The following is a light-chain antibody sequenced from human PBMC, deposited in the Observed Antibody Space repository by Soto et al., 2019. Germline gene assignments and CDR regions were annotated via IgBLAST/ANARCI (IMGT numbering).Light chain of an antibody. CDR3: QQYNSYSPWT. CDR2: KAS. J-gene: IGKJ1*01. CDR1: QSISSW. V-gene: IGKV1-5*03. Sequence: DIQMTQSPSTLSASVGDRVTITCRASQSISSWLAWYQQKPGKAPKLLIYKASSLESGVPSRFSGCGSGTEFTLTISSLQPDDFATYYCQQYNSYSPWTFGQGNKVEIK.